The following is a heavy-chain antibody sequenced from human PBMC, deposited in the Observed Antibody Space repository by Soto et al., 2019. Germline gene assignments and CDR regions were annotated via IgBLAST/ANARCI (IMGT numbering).Heavy chain of an antibody. CDR3: AWAVGGSSYAYLPAD. J-gene: IGHJ4*01. CDR1: GFIFSSSA. Sequence: EVQLLESGGGLVQPGGSLRLSCAASGFIFSSSAMTWVRQAPGKGLEWVSGLSAGGTATYYADSVKGRFTISRDNSKNALYLQVHSLRVEDTALYCCAWAVGGSSYAYLPADWGHGTLVTVSS. CDR2: LSAGGTAT. V-gene: IGHV3-23*01. D-gene: IGHD5-18*01.